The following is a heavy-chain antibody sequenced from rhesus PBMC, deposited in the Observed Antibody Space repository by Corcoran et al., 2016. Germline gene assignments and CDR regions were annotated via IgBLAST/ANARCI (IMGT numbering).Heavy chain of an antibody. V-gene: IGHV4-122*02. CDR1: GGSISSSYYY. J-gene: IGHJ4*01. CDR3: ARSSIRTGVITPFDY. CDR2: ISYRGSP. D-gene: IGHD3-22*01. Sequence: QVQLQESGPGLVKPSETLSLTCAVSGGSISSSYYYWSWIRQAPGKGLEGIGYISYRGSPRNNPSPESRVTISRATSKNRFSLKLSSVTAADTAVYYCARSSIRTGVITPFDYWGQGVLVTVSS.